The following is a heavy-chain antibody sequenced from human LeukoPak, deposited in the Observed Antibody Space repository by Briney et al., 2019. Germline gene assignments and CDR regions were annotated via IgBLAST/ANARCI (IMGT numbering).Heavy chain of an antibody. CDR2: ISNDGRNK. V-gene: IGHV3-33*05. CDR3: ARDAVPSGHGMDV. CDR1: GFTFSSQG. Sequence: GGSLRLSCAASGFTFSSQGMHWVRQAPGKGLDWVALISNDGRNKYYAGSMKGRFTISRDNSKNTLYLQMNSLRAEDTAVYFCARDAVPSGHGMDVWGQGTTVTVSS. D-gene: IGHD3-10*01. J-gene: IGHJ6*02.